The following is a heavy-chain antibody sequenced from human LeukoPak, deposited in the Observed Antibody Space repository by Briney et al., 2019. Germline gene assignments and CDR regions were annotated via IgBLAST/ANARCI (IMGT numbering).Heavy chain of an antibody. D-gene: IGHD1-26*01. CDR2: IKQDGSEK. CDR1: GFTFSSYW. Sequence: GGSLRLSCAASGFTFSSYWMSWVRQAPGKGLEWVANIKQDGSEKYYVDSVKGRFTISRDNAKNSLYLQMNSLRAEDTAVYYCARDLRGKYIVGATPMDYWGQGTLVTVSS. V-gene: IGHV3-7*01. J-gene: IGHJ4*02. CDR3: ARDLRGKYIVGATPMDY.